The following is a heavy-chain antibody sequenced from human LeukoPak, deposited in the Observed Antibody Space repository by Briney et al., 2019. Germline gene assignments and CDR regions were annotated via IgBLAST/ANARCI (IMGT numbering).Heavy chain of an antibody. CDR2: ITSDGSTT. CDR1: GFSFSSAW. J-gene: IGHJ4*02. CDR3: AKDSYAYFDY. D-gene: IGHD4-17*01. V-gene: IGHV3-74*01. Sequence: GGSLRLSCAASGFSFSSAWMHWVRQAPGEGLVAVSRITSDGSTTWYADSVRRRFTISRDNAKNTLYLQMNSLRVDDTAVYYCAKDSYAYFDYWGQGTLVTVSS.